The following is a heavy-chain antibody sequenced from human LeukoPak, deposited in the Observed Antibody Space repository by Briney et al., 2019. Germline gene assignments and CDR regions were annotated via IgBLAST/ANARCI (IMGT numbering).Heavy chain of an antibody. D-gene: IGHD3-3*01. CDR1: GYTFTSYY. Sequence: ASVKVSCKASGYTFTSYYMHWVRRAPGHGLEWMGIINPSGGSTSYAQKFQGIVTMTRDTSTSTVYMELSSLRSEDTAVYYCAILYDFWSGFRDHWGHGTLVTVSS. CDR2: INPSGGST. CDR3: AILYDFWSGFRDH. V-gene: IGHV1-46*01. J-gene: IGHJ4*01.